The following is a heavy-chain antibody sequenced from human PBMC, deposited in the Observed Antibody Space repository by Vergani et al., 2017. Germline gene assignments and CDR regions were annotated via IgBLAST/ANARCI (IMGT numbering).Heavy chain of an antibody. CDR3: ARHLRGYSYGVFDY. D-gene: IGHD5-18*01. V-gene: IGHV4-38-2*02. Sequence: QVQLQESGPGLVKPSETLSLICSVSGYSISSGYFWGWIRQSPGKGLEWLGTIDRTGRTHLSPSLKSRLTISVDTTKNQFSLRLTSATAADTAVYYCARHLRGYSYGVFDYWGQGREVTVSS. CDR2: IDRTGRT. CDR1: GYSISSGYF. J-gene: IGHJ4*02.